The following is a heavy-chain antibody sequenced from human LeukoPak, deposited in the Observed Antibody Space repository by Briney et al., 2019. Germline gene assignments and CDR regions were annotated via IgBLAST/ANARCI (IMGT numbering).Heavy chain of an antibody. D-gene: IGHD3-10*01. J-gene: IGHJ4*02. V-gene: IGHV3-30-3*01. CDR2: ISYDGSNK. CDR3: ARDLEIYGSGSYRNQLRY. Sequence: PGGSLRLFCAASGFTFSGYAMHWVRQAPGKGLEWVAVISYDGSNKYYADSVKGRFTISRDNSKNTLYLQMNSLRAEDTAVYYCARDLEIYGSGSYRNQLRYWGQGNLVTVSS. CDR1: GFTFSGYA.